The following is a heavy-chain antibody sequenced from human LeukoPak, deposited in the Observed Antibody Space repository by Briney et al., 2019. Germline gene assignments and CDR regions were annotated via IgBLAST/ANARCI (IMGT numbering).Heavy chain of an antibody. CDR1: GFTFSSYS. D-gene: IGHD2-2*01. J-gene: IGHJ4*02. CDR2: ISSSSSYI. Sequence: PGGSLRLSCAASGFTFSSYSMNWVRQAPGKGLEWVSSISSSSSYIYYADSVKGRFTISRDNAKNSLYLQVNSPRAEDTAVYYCARGVPAYFDYWGQGTLVTVSS. V-gene: IGHV3-21*01. CDR3: ARGVPAYFDY.